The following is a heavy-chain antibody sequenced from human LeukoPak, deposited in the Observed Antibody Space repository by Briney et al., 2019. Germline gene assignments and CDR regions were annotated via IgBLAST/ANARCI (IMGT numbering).Heavy chain of an antibody. CDR2: INHSGST. D-gene: IGHD6-13*01. CDR1: GGSFSGYY. Sequence: PSETLSLTCAVYGGSFSGYYWSWIRQPPGKGLEWIGEINHSGSTNYNPSLKSRVTISVDTSKNQFSLKLSSVTAADTAVYYCARGGFGAAAGTYYYYYMDVWGKGTTVTVSS. CDR3: ARGGFGAAAGTYYYYYMDV. V-gene: IGHV4-34*01. J-gene: IGHJ6*03.